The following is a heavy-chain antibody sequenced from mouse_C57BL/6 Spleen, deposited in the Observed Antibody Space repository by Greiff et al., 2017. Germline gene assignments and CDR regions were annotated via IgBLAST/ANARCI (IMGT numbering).Heavy chain of an antibody. D-gene: IGHD2-4*01. CDR2: IDPANGNT. Sequence: VPLQPSLAALLRPFASVPFSFPASVFPLPHTSLHWVKQRPEQGLEWIGRIDPANGNTKYAPKFQGKATITADTSSNTAYLQLSRLTSEDTAIYYCALYDYDVGYFDYWGQGTTLTVSS. V-gene: IGHV14-3*01. J-gene: IGHJ2*01. CDR3: ALYDYDVGYFDY. CDR1: VFPLPHTS.